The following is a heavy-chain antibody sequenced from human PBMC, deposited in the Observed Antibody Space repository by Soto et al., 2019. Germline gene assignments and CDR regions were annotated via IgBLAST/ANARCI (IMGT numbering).Heavy chain of an antibody. V-gene: IGHV3-64*02. CDR3: ARGSKDSYPGSRIFDF. CDR2: ISSNGGST. CDR1: AFTFSSYA. Sequence: GGSLRLSCSASAFTFSSYAMHWVRQAPGKGLEYVSAISSNGGSTYYADSVKGRLTISRDNSKNTLYLQMSSLRAEDSAVYYCARGSKDSYPGSRIFDFWGRGTLVTVS. D-gene: IGHD3-10*01. J-gene: IGHJ4*02.